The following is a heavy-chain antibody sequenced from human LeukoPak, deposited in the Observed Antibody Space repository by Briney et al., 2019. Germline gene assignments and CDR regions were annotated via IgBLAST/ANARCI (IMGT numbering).Heavy chain of an antibody. CDR1: GFTFSSYA. CDR2: ISGTGGRT. D-gene: IGHD2-2*01. J-gene: IGHJ4*02. CDR3: ARDFLHSSTSRPFDY. V-gene: IGHV3-23*01. Sequence: PGGSLRLSCAASGFTFSSYAMSWVRQAPGKGLEWVSAISGTGGRTYYADSVKGRFTISRDNSKNTLYLQMNSLRAEDTAVYYCARDFLHSSTSRPFDYWGQGTLVTVSS.